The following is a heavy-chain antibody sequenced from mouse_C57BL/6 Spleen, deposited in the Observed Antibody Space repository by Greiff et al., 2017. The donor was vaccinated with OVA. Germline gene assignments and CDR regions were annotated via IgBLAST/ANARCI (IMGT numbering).Heavy chain of an antibody. D-gene: IGHD2-5*01. CDR3: ARSAYYSNFYYFDY. J-gene: IGHJ2*01. Sequence: VQLQQSGPELVKPGASVKLSCKASGYTFTSYDINWVKQRPGQGLEWIGWIYPRDGSTKYNEKFKGKATLTVDTSSSTAYMELHSLTSEDSAVYFCARSAYYSNFYYFDYWGQGTTLTVSS. CDR1: GYTFTSYD. CDR2: IYPRDGST. V-gene: IGHV1-85*01.